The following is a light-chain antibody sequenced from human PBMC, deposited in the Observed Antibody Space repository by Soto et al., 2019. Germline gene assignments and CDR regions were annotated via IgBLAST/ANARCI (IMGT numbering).Light chain of an antibody. CDR3: QQRSNSPPVT. Sequence: EIVLTQSPGTLSLSPGERATLSCRASQSVSSSYLAWYQQKPGQAPRLLIYGTSSRATAIPDRFSGSGSGTDFTLTISSLEPEDFAVYSCQQRSNSPPVTFGGGTKVEI. J-gene: IGKJ4*01. V-gene: IGKV3D-20*02. CDR2: GTS. CDR1: QSVSSSY.